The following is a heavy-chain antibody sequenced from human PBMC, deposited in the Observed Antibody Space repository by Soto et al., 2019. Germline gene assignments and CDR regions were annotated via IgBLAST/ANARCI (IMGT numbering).Heavy chain of an antibody. CDR1: GGTFSSYA. CDR2: IIPILGTA. V-gene: IGHV1-69*13. J-gene: IGHJ4*02. Sequence: VASVKVSCKASGGTFSSYAISWVRQAPGQGLEWMGGIIPILGTANYAQKFQGRVTITADESTSTAYMQLSSLRSEDTAVYYCANVQGRYYGGGGFDSWGQGTLVTVSS. D-gene: IGHD3-10*01. CDR3: ANVQGRYYGGGGFDS.